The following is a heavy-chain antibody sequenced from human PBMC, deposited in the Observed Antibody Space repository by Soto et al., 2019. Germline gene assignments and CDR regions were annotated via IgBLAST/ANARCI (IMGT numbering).Heavy chain of an antibody. CDR2: IVVGSGDA. J-gene: IGHJ6*02. V-gene: IGHV1-58*01. CDR1: GFTFTSSA. CDR3: AAASKSYYDFGSGYQKHYYYGMDV. Sequence: SVKVSCKASGFTFTSSAVQWVRQARGQRLEWRVWIVVGSGDANYXXKFQERVXXTRDMSTSTAXMELSXVGSEDTAVYYCAAASKSYYDFGSGYQKHYYYGMDVXX. D-gene: IGHD3-3*01.